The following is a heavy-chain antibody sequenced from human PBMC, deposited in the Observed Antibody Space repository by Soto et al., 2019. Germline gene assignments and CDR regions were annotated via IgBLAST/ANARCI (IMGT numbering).Heavy chain of an antibody. CDR2: ISSSSSTI. J-gene: IGHJ6*02. D-gene: IGHD5-12*01. CDR3: ARDLRVATITGYYYYGMDV. CDR1: GFTFSSYS. V-gene: IGHV3-48*02. Sequence: GGSLRLSCAASGFTFSSYSMNWVRQAPGKGLEWVSYISSSSSTIYYADSVKGRFTISRDNAKNSLYLQMNSLRDEDTAVYYCARDLRVATITGYYYYGMDVWGQGTTVTVYS.